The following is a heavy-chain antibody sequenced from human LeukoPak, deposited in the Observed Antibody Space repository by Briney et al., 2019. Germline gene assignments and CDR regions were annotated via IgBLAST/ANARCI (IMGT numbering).Heavy chain of an antibody. CDR1: GGTFSSYA. CDR2: IIPILGIA. CDR3: ARDLPPVVVGAFDI. D-gene: IGHD2-2*01. J-gene: IGHJ3*02. Sequence: GASVKVSCKASGGTFSSYAISWVRQAPGQGLEWMGRIIPILGIANYAQKFQGRVTITADKSTSTAYMELSSLRSEDTAVYYCARDLPPVVVGAFDIWGQGTMVTVSS. V-gene: IGHV1-69*04.